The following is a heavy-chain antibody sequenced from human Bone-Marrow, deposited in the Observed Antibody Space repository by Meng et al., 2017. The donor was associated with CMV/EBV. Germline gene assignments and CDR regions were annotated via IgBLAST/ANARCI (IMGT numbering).Heavy chain of an antibody. CDR1: GFTFSSYS. D-gene: IGHD3-16*01. J-gene: IGHJ6*02. CDR2: IYSGGSST. V-gene: IGHV3-23*03. CDR3: AKDGNTFDYYYGMDV. Sequence: GESLKISCAASGFTFSSYSMNWVRQAPGKGLEWVSVIYSGGSSTYYADSVKGRFTISRDNSKNTLYLQMNSLRAEDTAVYYCAKDGNTFDYYYGMDVWGQGTTVTVSS.